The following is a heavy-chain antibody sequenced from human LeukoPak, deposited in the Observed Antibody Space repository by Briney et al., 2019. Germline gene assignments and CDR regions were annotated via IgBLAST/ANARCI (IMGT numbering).Heavy chain of an antibody. Sequence: PSETLSLTCAVSGYSISSGYYWGWIRQPPGKGLEWIGSIYHSGSTYYNPSLKSRVTISVDTSKNQFSLKLSSVTAADTAVYYCARDRYSYGYRIFDYWAREPWSPSPQ. CDR2: IYHSGST. J-gene: IGHJ4*02. CDR3: ARDRYSYGYRIFDY. CDR1: GYSISSGYY. D-gene: IGHD5-18*01. V-gene: IGHV4-38-2*02.